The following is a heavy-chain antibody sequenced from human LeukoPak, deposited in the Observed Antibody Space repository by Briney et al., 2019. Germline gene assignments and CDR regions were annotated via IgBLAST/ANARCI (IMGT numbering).Heavy chain of an antibody. J-gene: IGHJ3*02. CDR3: APNGHRLITGDAFDI. CDR2: ISYDGSNK. CDR1: GFTFSSYA. V-gene: IGHV3-30-3*01. D-gene: IGHD2-8*01. Sequence: GGSLRLSCAASGFTFSSYAMHWVRQAPGKGLEWVAVISYDGSNKYYADSVKGRFTISRDNSKNTLYLQMNSLRAEDTAVYYCAPNGHRLITGDAFDIWGQGTMVTVSS.